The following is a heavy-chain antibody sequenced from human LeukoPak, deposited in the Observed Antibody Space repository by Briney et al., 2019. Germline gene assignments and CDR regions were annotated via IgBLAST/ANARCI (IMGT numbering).Heavy chain of an antibody. Sequence: GGSLRLSCAAFGFTVSDKYMSWIRQAPGKGLEWVSYISSSGSTIYYADPVKGRFTISRDNAKNSLYLQMNSLRAEDTAVYYCASSARSDYYYYGMDVWGQGTTVTVSS. J-gene: IGHJ6*02. V-gene: IGHV3-11*01. CDR2: ISSSGSTI. CDR1: GFTVSDKY. CDR3: ASSARSDYYYYGMDV.